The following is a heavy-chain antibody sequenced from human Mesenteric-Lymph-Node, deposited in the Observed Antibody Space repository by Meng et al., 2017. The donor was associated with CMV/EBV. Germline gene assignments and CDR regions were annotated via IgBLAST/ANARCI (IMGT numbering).Heavy chain of an antibody. CDR1: GFTFSSYA. J-gene: IGHJ3*02. Sequence: GGSLRLSCAASGFTFSSYAMSWVRQAPGKGLEWVSAISGSGGSTYYADSVKGRFTISRDNSKNTLYLQMNSLRAEDTAVYYCAKALRYCSSTSCYETDAFDIWGQGTMVTVSS. V-gene: IGHV3-23*01. CDR3: AKALRYCSSTSCYETDAFDI. D-gene: IGHD2-2*01. CDR2: ISGSGGST.